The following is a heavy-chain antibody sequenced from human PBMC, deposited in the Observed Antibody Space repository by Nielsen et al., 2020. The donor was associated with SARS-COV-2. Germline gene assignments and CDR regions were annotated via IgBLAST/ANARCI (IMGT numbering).Heavy chain of an antibody. Sequence: GESLKISCAASGFTFSSYAMSWVRQAPGKGLEWVSAISGSGGSTYYADSVKGRFTISRDNAKNSLYLQMNSLRAEDTAVYYCARAAFRYCSSTSCYAYYYYYYYMDVWGKGTTVTVSS. V-gene: IGHV3-23*01. CDR3: ARAAFRYCSSTSCYAYYYYYYYMDV. J-gene: IGHJ6*03. CDR1: GFTFSSYA. CDR2: ISGSGGST. D-gene: IGHD2-2*01.